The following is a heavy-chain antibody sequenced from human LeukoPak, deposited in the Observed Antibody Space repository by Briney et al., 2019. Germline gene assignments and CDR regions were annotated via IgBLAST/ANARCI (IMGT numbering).Heavy chain of an antibody. D-gene: IGHD3-16*01. J-gene: IGHJ4*02. Sequence: SETLSLTCAVYGGSFSGYYWSWIRQPPGKGLEWIGEINHSGSTNYNPSLKSRVTISVDTSKNQFSLKLSSVTAADTAVYYCARSMITFGGVRYWGQGTLVTVS. CDR1: GGSFSGYY. CDR3: ARSMITFGGVRY. CDR2: INHSGST. V-gene: IGHV4-34*01.